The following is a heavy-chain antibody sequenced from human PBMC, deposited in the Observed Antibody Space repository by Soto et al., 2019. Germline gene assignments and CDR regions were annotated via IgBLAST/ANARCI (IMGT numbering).Heavy chain of an antibody. Sequence: GGSLRLSCAASGFTFSSYWMHWVRQAPGKGLVWVSRINSDGSSTSYADSVKGRFTISRDNAKNTLYLQMNSLRAEDTAVYYFARDLSSDSSSWADNWFDPWGQGTLVTVSS. CDR3: ARDLSSDSSSWADNWFDP. CDR2: INSDGSST. D-gene: IGHD6-13*01. CDR1: GFTFSSYW. J-gene: IGHJ5*02. V-gene: IGHV3-74*01.